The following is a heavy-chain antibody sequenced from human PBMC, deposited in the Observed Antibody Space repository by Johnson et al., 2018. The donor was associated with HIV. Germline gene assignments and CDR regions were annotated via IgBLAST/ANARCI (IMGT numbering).Heavy chain of an antibody. Sequence: QEKLVESGGGVVQPGRSLRLSCAASGFTFSSYAMHWVRQAPGKGLEWVAVISYDGDNIYYADSVKGRFTISRDNSKNTLYLQMNSLRVADTAVYYCARDRSLWFRELWPRDAFDMWGQGTLVTVSS. V-gene: IGHV3-30-3*01. J-gene: IGHJ3*02. D-gene: IGHD3-10*01. CDR3: ARDRSLWFRELWPRDAFDM. CDR2: ISYDGDNI. CDR1: GFTFSSYA.